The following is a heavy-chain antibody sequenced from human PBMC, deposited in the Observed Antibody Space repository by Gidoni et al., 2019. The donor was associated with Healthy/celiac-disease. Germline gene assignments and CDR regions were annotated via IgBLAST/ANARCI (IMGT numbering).Heavy chain of an antibody. CDR2: IYYSGST. Sequence: QVQLQESGPGLVKPSETLSLTCTVSGGSISSYYWSWIRQPPGKGLEWIGYIYYSGSTNYNPSLKSRVTISVDTSKNQFSLKLSSVTAADTAVYYCARMGYCSSTSCPKLNWFDPWGQGTLVTVSS. V-gene: IGHV4-59*01. D-gene: IGHD2-2*01. J-gene: IGHJ5*02. CDR3: ARMGYCSSTSCPKLNWFDP. CDR1: GGSISSYY.